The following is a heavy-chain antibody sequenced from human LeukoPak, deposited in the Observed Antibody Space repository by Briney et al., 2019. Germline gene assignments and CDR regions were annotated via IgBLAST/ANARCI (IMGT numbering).Heavy chain of an antibody. D-gene: IGHD1-26*01. V-gene: IGHV3-21*01. CDR2: ISGNGDYA. CDR1: GFAFSSFA. J-gene: IGHJ4*02. CDR3: ARDRYSGSTYDY. Sequence: PGGSLRLSCVASGFAFSSFAMSWFRQAPGKRLEWVSAISGNGDYAYYADSVKGRFTISRDNAKNSLYLQMNSLRAEDTAVYYCARDRYSGSTYDYWGQGTLVTVSS.